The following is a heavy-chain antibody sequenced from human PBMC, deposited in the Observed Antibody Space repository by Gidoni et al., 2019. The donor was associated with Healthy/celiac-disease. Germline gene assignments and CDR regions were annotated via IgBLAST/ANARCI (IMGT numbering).Heavy chain of an antibody. CDR1: GFTFSSYA. CDR2: ISYDGSNK. CDR3: ARDLRGYGY. V-gene: IGHV3-30-3*01. Sequence: QVQLVESGGGVVQPGRSLRLSCAASGFTFSSYAMHWVRQAPGKGLEWVAVISYDGSNKYYADSVKGRFTISRDNSKNTLYMQMNSLRAEDTAVYYCARDLRGYGYWGQGTLVTVSS. D-gene: IGHD3-16*01. J-gene: IGHJ4*02.